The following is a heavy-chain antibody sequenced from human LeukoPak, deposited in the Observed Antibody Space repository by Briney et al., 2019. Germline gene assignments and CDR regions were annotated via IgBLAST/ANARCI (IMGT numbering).Heavy chain of an antibody. CDR3: AKDVGLRGGYSYGLPDY. D-gene: IGHD5-18*01. CDR2: ISYDGSNK. Sequence: LSLTCAVSGGSISSSNWWSWVRQAPGKGLEWVAVISYDGSNKYYADSVKGRFTISRDNSKNTLYLQMNSLRAEDTAVYYCAKDVGLRGGYSYGLPDYWGQGTLVTVS. J-gene: IGHJ4*02. V-gene: IGHV3-30*18. CDR1: GGSISSSN.